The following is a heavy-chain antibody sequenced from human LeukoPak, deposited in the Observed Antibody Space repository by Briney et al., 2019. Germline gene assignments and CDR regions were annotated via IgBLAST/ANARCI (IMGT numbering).Heavy chain of an antibody. V-gene: IGHV1-18*01. Sequence: ASVKVSCKASGYTFTSYGISWVRQAPGQGLEWMGWISAYNGNTNYAQKLQGRVTMTTDTSTSTAYMELRGLRSDDTAVYYCARVPGYDKFGRGYFQHWGQGTLVTVSS. CDR3: ARVPGYDKFGRGYFQH. CDR1: GYTFTSYG. D-gene: IGHD3-22*01. J-gene: IGHJ1*01. CDR2: ISAYNGNT.